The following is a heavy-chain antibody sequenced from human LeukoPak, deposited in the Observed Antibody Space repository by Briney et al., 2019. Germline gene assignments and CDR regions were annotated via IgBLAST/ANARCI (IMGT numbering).Heavy chain of an antibody. CDR3: AKLQLYYDILTGPLVDY. V-gene: IGHV3-30*02. D-gene: IGHD3-9*01. CDR1: GFTFSSYA. J-gene: IGHJ4*02. CDR2: IRYDRSDK. Sequence: GGPLSFSCAASGFTFSSYAMTWVRQAPAKGLEGVAFIRYDRSDKYYTDSVKGRFTISRDNSKNTLYLQMNSLRAEDTAIYYCAKLQLYYDILTGPLVDYWGQGTLVTVSS.